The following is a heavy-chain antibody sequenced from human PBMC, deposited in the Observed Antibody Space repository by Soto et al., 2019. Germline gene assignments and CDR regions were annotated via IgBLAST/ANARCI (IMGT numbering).Heavy chain of an antibody. CDR2: IYYSGST. CDR3: AREGTYYYYYGMDV. J-gene: IGHJ6*02. CDR1: GGSISSGDYY. V-gene: IGHV4-30-4*01. Sequence: PSETLSLTCTVSGGSISSGDYYWSWIRQPPGKGLEWIGYIYYSGSTYYNPSLKSRVTISVDTSKNQFSLKLSSVTAADTAVHYCAREGTYYYYYGMDVWGQGTTVTVSS.